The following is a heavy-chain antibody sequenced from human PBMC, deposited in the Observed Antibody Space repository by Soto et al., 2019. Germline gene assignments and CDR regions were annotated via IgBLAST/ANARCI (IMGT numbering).Heavy chain of an antibody. V-gene: IGHV4-34*01. CDR1: GGSFSGYY. J-gene: IGHJ5*02. Sequence: PSETLSLTCAVYGGSFSGYYWSWIRQPPGKGLEWIGEINHSGSTNYNPSLKSRVTISVDTSKDQFSLKLTSVTAADTAVYYCARGGYCSSTSCSHGFDPWGQGNLVTVSS. CDR3: ARGGYCSSTSCSHGFDP. CDR2: INHSGST. D-gene: IGHD2-2*01.